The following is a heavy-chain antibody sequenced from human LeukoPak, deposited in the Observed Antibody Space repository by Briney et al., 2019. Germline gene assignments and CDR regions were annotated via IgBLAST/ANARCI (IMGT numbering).Heavy chain of an antibody. J-gene: IGHJ5*02. Sequence: SETLSLTCTVSGGSISGGGYYWSWIRQHPGKGLEWIGYIYYSGSTYYNPSLKSRVTISVDTSKNQFSLKLSSVTAADTAVYYCARVPRGNYDILTGYYGGAANWFDPWGQGTLVTVSS. CDR3: ARVPRGNYDILTGYYGGAANWFDP. CDR1: GGSISGGGYY. CDR2: IYYSGST. D-gene: IGHD3-9*01. V-gene: IGHV4-31*03.